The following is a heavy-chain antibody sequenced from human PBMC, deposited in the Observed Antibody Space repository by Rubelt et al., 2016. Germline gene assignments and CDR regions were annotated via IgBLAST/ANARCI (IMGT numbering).Heavy chain of an antibody. J-gene: IGHJ4*02. D-gene: IGHD6-13*01. CDR3: AKNLGYSISWYFDY. V-gene: IGHV3-7*03. CDR2: IKQDGSEK. Sequence: GKGLEWLANIKQDGSEKYYVDSVKGRFTISRDNAKNSLYLQMNSLRAEDTAVYYCAKNLGYSISWYFDYWGQGTLVTVSS.